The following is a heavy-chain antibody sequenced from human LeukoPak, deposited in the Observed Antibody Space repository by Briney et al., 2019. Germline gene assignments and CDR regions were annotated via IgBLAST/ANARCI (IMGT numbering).Heavy chain of an antibody. J-gene: IGHJ4*02. D-gene: IGHD6-6*01. CDR3: ARLRQLENDFDY. Sequence: PSQTLSLTCTVSGGSISSGGYYWSWIRQPPGKGLEWIGYIYHSGSTYYNPSLKSRVTISVDRSKNLFSLNLNSVTAADTAVYYCARLRQLENDFDYWGQGTLVTVSS. CDR1: GGSISSGGYY. CDR2: IYHSGST. V-gene: IGHV4-30-2*01.